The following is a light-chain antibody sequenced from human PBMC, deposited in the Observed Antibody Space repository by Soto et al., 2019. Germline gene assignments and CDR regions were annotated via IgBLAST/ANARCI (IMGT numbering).Light chain of an antibody. CDR1: TSDVENYVL. CDR3: CSYVGSSIYV. CDR2: EGS. J-gene: IGLJ1*01. V-gene: IGLV2-23*01. Sequence: QSALTQPASVSGSPGQSIIISCTEATSDVENYVLVSWFQQHPGKAPRLIIYEGSRRPSGVSNRFSGSKSGKTASLTISGLQTEDEADYYCCSYVGSSIYVFGTGTKVTVL.